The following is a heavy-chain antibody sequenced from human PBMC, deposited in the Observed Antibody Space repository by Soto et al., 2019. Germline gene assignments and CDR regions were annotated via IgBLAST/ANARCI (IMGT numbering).Heavy chain of an antibody. Sequence: ASVKVSCKASGYTFTDYYIHWVRQAPGQGLEWMGWINPKSGNTKYEEKFQARVTMTRDASISTAYMQVSGLTSDDTAVYYCAKDPESSYNCFDPWGQGTLVTVSS. J-gene: IGHJ5*02. CDR2: INPKSGNT. CDR3: AKDPESSYNCFDP. V-gene: IGHV1-2*02. CDR1: GYTFTDYY.